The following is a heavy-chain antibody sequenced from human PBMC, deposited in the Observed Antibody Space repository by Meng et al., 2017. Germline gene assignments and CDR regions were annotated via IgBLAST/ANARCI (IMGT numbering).Heavy chain of an antibody. CDR1: EFTFDDYD. V-gene: IGHV3-9*01. CDR3: AKGLTAMVTNWFDP. D-gene: IGHD5-18*01. Sequence: VELVESWGGLVQPGMSLRLYCAVSEFTFDDYDMHWGPQAPGKGLEWVSGISWNSGSIGYADSVKGRFTISRDNAKNSLYLQMNSLRAEDTALYYCAKGLTAMVTNWFDPWGQGTLVTVSS. J-gene: IGHJ5*02. CDR2: ISWNSGSI.